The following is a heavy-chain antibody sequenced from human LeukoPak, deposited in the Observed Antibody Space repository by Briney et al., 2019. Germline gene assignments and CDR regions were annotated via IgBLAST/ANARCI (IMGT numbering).Heavy chain of an antibody. D-gene: IGHD3-22*01. J-gene: IGHJ4*02. CDR1: GFTFSSYW. CDR3: ARDRSGYYHGLDY. V-gene: IGHV3-7*03. Sequence: PGGSLRLSCAASGFTFSSYWMSWVRQAPGKGLEWVANIKQDGSEKYYVDSVKGRFTISRDNAKNSLHLQMNSLRAEDTAVYYCARDRSGYYHGLDYWGQGTLVTVSS. CDR2: IKQDGSEK.